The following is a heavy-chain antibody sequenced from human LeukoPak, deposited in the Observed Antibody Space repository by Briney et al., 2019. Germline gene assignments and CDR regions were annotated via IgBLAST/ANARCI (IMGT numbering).Heavy chain of an antibody. CDR2: ISAYNGNT. CDR3: ARDYGSGSYSSDYFDY. Sequence: ASVKVSCKASGYTFTTYGIIWVRQAPGHGLEWMGWISAYNGNTNYAQKLQGRVTMTTDTSTSTAYMELRSLRSDDTAVYYCARDYGSGSYSSDYFDYWGQGTLVTVSS. J-gene: IGHJ4*02. CDR1: GYTFTTYG. D-gene: IGHD3-10*01. V-gene: IGHV1-18*01.